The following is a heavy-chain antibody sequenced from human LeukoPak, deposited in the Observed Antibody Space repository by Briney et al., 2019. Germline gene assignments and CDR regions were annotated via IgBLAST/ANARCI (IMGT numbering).Heavy chain of an antibody. CDR3: ARDAVAARPLDY. D-gene: IGHD6-6*01. CDR1: GYTFTGYY. Sequence: GASVKVSCKASGYTFTGYYMHWVRQAPGQGLEWMGWINPNSGGTNYAQKFQGRVTMTRDTSISTAYMELSKLRSDDTAVYYCARDAVAARPLDYWGQGTLVTVSS. CDR2: INPNSGGT. J-gene: IGHJ4*02. V-gene: IGHV1-2*02.